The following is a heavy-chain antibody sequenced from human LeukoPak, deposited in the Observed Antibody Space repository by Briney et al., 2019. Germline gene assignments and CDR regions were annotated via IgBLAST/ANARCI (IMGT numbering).Heavy chain of an antibody. D-gene: IGHD3-22*01. CDR1: GDSINSLDL. CDR2: MYLSGTT. CDR3: AGLVGRYSSGLYYYYFDY. Sequence: TETLSLTCTVSGDSINSLDLWSWVRQPPGKGLEWIGEMYLSGTTHSNPSVKSRVTISIDKSKNQFFLNLSSVTAADTAVYYCAGLVGRYSSGLYYYYFDYWGQGTLVTVSS. J-gene: IGHJ4*02. V-gene: IGHV4-4*02.